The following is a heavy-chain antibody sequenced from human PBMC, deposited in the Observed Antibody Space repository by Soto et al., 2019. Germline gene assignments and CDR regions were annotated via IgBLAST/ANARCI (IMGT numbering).Heavy chain of an antibody. V-gene: IGHV3-33*01. CDR1: GFVFSSYG. D-gene: IGHD6-13*01. CDR2: VWHDGRHK. CDR3: ARDKVAAGRWGHFEL. J-gene: IGHJ4*02. Sequence: PGGSLRLSCATSGFVFSSYGMHWVRQSPGKGLEWLAVVWHDGRHKYYADSVKGRFNISRDRSELTLYLEMNSLTAEDTAVSYCARDKVAAGRWGHFELSDQGALFTVSS.